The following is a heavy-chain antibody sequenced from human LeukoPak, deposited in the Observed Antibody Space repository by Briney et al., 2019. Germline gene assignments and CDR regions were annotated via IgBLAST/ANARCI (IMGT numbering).Heavy chain of an antibody. CDR2: ISSSSSYI. J-gene: IGHJ4*02. V-gene: IGHV3-21*01. CDR1: GFTFGSYS. Sequence: GGSLRLSCAASGFTFGSYSMNWVRQAPGKGLEWVSSISSSSSYIYYADSVKGRFSISRDNSKNTLYLQMNSLRAEDTAVYYCAKDHYVFWSGYSVSHFDYWGQGTLVTVSS. D-gene: IGHD3-3*01. CDR3: AKDHYVFWSGYSVSHFDY.